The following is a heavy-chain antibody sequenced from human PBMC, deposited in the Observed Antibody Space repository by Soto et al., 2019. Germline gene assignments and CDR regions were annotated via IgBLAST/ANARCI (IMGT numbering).Heavy chain of an antibody. Sequence: GASVKVSCKASGYSFTDFGIAWVRQAPGQGLELMGWVSAYNADTIYAQNLQGRVTMTTATSTNTAFMEMRSLRSDDTAVYYCARDQNQCWGNYFYGMDVWGQGTPVTVSS. J-gene: IGHJ6*02. CDR1: GYSFTDFG. CDR3: ARDQNQCWGNYFYGMDV. D-gene: IGHD7-27*01. V-gene: IGHV1-18*01. CDR2: VSAYNADT.